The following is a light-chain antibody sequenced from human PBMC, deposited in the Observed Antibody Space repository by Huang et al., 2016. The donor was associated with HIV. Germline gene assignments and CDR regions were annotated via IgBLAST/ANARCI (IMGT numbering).Light chain of an antibody. CDR2: GAS. V-gene: IGKV3-15*01. CDR3: QQYNNWPPT. Sequence: EIVMTQSPATLSVSPGERATLSCRASQSVSSDLAWYQQKPGQPPRLLIFGASTRATGVPARFSGSGSVTEFTLTISSLQSEGFAVYYCQQYNNWPPTFGQGTKVEIK. J-gene: IGKJ1*01. CDR1: QSVSSD.